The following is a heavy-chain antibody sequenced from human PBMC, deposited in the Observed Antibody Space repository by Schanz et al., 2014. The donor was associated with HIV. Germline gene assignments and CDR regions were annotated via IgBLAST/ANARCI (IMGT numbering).Heavy chain of an antibody. D-gene: IGHD4-17*01. CDR2: ISAGSESV. Sequence: DVQLVESGGGLEQPGGSLRLSCAASGFMFSTYAMHWVRQAPGKGLEWVSSISAGSESVKYADSVRGRFTISRDNSENTLYLQMNSLRAEDTAVYYCAKSRGDSWPYGMDVWGPGTTVTVSS. V-gene: IGHV3-23*04. CDR1: GFMFSTYA. J-gene: IGHJ6*02. CDR3: AKSRGDSWPYGMDV.